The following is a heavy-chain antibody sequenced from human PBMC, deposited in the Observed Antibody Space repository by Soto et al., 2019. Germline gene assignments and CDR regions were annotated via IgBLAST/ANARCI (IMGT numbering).Heavy chain of an antibody. D-gene: IGHD2-15*01. Sequence: GGSLRLSCAASGFTFSSYAMSWVRQAPGKGLEWVSAISGSGGSTYYADSVKGRFTISRDNSKNTLYLQMNSLRAEDTAVYYCAKDYRRVVVVVAATTYWFDPWGQGTLVTVSS. CDR2: ISGSGGST. CDR1: GFTFSSYA. CDR3: AKDYRRVVVVVAATTYWFDP. J-gene: IGHJ5*02. V-gene: IGHV3-23*01.